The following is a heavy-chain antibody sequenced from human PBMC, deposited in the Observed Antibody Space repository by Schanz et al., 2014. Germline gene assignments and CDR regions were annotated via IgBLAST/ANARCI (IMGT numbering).Heavy chain of an antibody. CDR2: ISRDGTTS. CDR1: GFIFNDYY. CDR3: ARQPFYHYGMDV. Sequence: QVQLVESGGGLVKPGGSLRLSCAASGFIFNDYYMNWIRQAPGKGLEWLSYISRDGTTSYYADSVKGRFTISRDNAKNSLYLQMNSLRAEDTAVYYCARQPFYHYGMDVWGHGTTVTVSS. J-gene: IGHJ6*02. V-gene: IGHV3-11*04.